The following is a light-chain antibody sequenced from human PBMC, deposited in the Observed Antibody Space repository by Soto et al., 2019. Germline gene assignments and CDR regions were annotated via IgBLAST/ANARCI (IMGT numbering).Light chain of an antibody. CDR1: SSDVGAYNF. V-gene: IGLV1-51*01. Sequence: QSALTQPASVSGSPGQSITISCTGTSSDVGAYNFVSWYQQFPGKAPKLMIYDDNKRPSGIPDRFSGSKSGTSATLGITGFQTGDEADYYCGSWDSSLSAYVFGTGTKLTVL. CDR3: GSWDSSLSAYV. J-gene: IGLJ1*01. CDR2: DDN.